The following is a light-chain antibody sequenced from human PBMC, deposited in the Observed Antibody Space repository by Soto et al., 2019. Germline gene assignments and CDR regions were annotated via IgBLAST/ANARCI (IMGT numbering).Light chain of an antibody. V-gene: IGKV1-9*01. CDR3: QQLNSYWYT. CDR2: GAS. Sequence: DIQLTQSPSFLSASVGDRVTITCRASQGISSYVAWYQQKPGKAPKLLINGASTLQSGVPSRFSGSGSGTEFTLTINSLQPEDIGTYYCQQLNSYWYTFGEGTKLEI. J-gene: IGKJ2*01. CDR1: QGISSY.